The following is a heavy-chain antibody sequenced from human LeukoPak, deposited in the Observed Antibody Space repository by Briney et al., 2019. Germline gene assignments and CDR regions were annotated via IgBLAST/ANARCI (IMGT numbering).Heavy chain of an antibody. CDR2: VYYSGST. CDR1: GSSVSSGRDY. CDR3: ARTINGYSYGYPVDY. D-gene: IGHD5-18*01. Sequence: SETLSLTCTVAGSSVSSGRDYWSWIRQPPGKGLEWIGYVYYSGSTNYNPSLKSRVTISVDTSKNQFSLKLSSVTAADTAVYYCARTINGYSYGYPVDYWGQGTLVTVSS. J-gene: IGHJ4*02. V-gene: IGHV4-61*01.